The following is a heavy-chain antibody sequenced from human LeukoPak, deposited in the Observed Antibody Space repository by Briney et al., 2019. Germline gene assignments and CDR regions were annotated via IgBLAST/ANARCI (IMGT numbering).Heavy chain of an antibody. CDR1: GFTLSSYW. J-gene: IGHJ4*02. D-gene: IGHD6-19*01. CDR3: TRIRSGWYHDY. V-gene: IGHV3-74*01. Sequence: GGSLRLSCAASGFTLSSYWMYWVRQAPGKGLVWVSRINSDGRTTRYADSVKGRFTISRDNAKNTLYPQMNSLRAEDTAVYYCTRIRSGWYHDYWGQGTLVTVSS. CDR2: INSDGRTT.